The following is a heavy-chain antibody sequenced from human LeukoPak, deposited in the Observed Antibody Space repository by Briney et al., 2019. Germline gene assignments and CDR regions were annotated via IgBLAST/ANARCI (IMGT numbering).Heavy chain of an antibody. CDR3: SSNPTY. Sequence: KPGGSLRLSCAASGLTLSNVWMNWVRQAPGKGLEWIGRIKSKADGGATDYAAPVKGRFTISRDDSQNTLYLQMNSLKIEDTAVYYCSSNPTYWGQGTLVTVSS. J-gene: IGHJ4*02. CDR2: IKSKADGGAT. CDR1: GLTLSNVW. V-gene: IGHV3-15*01.